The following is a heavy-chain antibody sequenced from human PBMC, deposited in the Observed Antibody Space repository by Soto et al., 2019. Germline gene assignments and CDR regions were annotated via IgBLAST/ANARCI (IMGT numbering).Heavy chain of an antibody. CDR2: IIPFIGTA. D-gene: IGHD6-6*01. J-gene: IGHJ5*02. CDR3: ARGYSSSSGWFDP. Sequence: SVKVSCKASGGTFSSYAISWVRQAPGQGLEWMGRIIPFIGTANYAQKFQGRVTITADESTSTAYMGLRSLRSDDTAVYYCARGYSSSSGWFDPWGQGTLVTVSS. CDR1: GGTFSSYA. V-gene: IGHV1-69*11.